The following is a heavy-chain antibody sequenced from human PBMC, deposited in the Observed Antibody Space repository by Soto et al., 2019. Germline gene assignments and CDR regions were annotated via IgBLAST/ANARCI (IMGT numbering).Heavy chain of an antibody. V-gene: IGHV3-33*01. CDR1: GFTFSSYG. J-gene: IGHJ4*02. D-gene: IGHD6-13*01. Sequence: QVQLVESGGGVVQPGRSLRLSCAASGFTFSSYGMHWVRQAPGKGLERVAVIWYDGSNKYYADSVKGRFTISRDNSKNTLYLQMNSLRAEDTAVYYCAREVAAHFDYWGQGTLVTVSS. CDR2: IWYDGSNK. CDR3: AREVAAHFDY.